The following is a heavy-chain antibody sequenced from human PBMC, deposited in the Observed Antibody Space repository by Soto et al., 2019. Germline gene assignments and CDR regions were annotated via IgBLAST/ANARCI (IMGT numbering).Heavy chain of an antibody. CDR3: ARQAARNYIDS. CDR2: IDSRGRTL. V-gene: IGHV3-11*01. D-gene: IGHD6-6*01. J-gene: IGHJ4*02. Sequence: GGSLRLSCVASGFTFSYYSMSWIRQAPGKGLEWLAFIDSRGRTLSYADSVRGRFTISRDNAENSVYLQMDSLRADDTAVYYCARQAARNYIDSWGQGNSVTVSS. CDR1: GFTFSYYS.